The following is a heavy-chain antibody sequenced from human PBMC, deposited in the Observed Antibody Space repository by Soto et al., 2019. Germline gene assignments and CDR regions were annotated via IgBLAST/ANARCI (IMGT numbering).Heavy chain of an antibody. D-gene: IGHD4-17*01. CDR2: IIPIVDAT. Sequence: QVQLVQSGTEVKKPGSSVKVSCKASGGTFSRHAVSWVRQAPGQGLEWMGAIIPIVDATNDAQKFQDRVTITADESTSPVFMELRSLRSEDTAIYFSAGAPPNDNGDPDALDIWGQGTMVIVSS. CDR1: GGTFSRHA. V-gene: IGHV1-69*12. CDR3: AGAPPNDNGDPDALDI. J-gene: IGHJ3*02.